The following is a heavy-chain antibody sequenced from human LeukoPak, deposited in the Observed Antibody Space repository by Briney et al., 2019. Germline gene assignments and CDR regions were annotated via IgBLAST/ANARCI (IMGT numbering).Heavy chain of an antibody. CDR1: GGSISSGSYY. Sequence: SQTLSLTCTVSGGSISSGSYYWSWIRQPAGKGLEWIGRIYTSGSTNYNPSLKSRVTISVDTSKNQFSLKLSSVTAADTAVYYCARDGSELLTAFDIWGQGTKVTVSS. CDR2: IYTSGST. J-gene: IGHJ3*02. CDR3: ARDGSELLTAFDI. V-gene: IGHV4-61*02. D-gene: IGHD5-12*01.